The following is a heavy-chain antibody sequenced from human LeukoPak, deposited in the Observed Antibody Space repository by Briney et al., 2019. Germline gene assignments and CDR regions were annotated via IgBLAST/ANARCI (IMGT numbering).Heavy chain of an antibody. V-gene: IGHV3-30*02. J-gene: IGHJ1*01. Sequence: GGSLRLSCAASGFTFSSHGIHWVRQAPGRGLEWVAVIWYDGTNKYYEDSVKGRFSISRDNSKNTLYLQMNSLRAEGTAIYYCAKDPLSSTYGDEDLPEYFQHWGQGTLVIVPS. D-gene: IGHD2-8*01. CDR3: AKDPLSSTYGDEDLPEYFQH. CDR2: IWYDGTNK. CDR1: GFTFSSHG.